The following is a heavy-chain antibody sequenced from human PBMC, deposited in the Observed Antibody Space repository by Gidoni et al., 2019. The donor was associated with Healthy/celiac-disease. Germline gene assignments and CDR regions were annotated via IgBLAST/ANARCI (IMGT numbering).Heavy chain of an antibody. CDR2: ISSSGSTI. CDR1: GFPFSAYY. CDR3: ARSDSSSWYWFDP. V-gene: IGHV3-11*01. D-gene: IGHD6-13*01. J-gene: IGHJ5*02. Sequence: QVQLVESGGGLVKPGGSLRLSCAASGFPFSAYYMGWIRQAPGKGLGWVSYISSSGSTIYYADSVKGRFTISRDNAKNSLYLQMNSLRAEDTAVYYCARSDSSSWYWFDPWGQGTLVTVSS.